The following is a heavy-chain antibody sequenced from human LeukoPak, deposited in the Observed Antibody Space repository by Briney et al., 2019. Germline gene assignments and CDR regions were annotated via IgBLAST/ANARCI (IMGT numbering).Heavy chain of an antibody. D-gene: IGHD2-21*02. V-gene: IGHV4-34*01. Sequence: SETLSLTCAVYGGSFSGYYWSWIRQPPGKGLEWIGEINHSGSTNYNPPLKSRVTISVDTSKNQFSLKLSSVTAADTAVYYCARGRVTSKKPNWFDPWGQGTLVTVSS. J-gene: IGHJ5*02. CDR1: GGSFSGYY. CDR3: ARGRVTSKKPNWFDP. CDR2: INHSGST.